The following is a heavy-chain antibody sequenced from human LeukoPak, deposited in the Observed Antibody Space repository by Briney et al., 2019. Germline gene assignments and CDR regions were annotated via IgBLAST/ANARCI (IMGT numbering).Heavy chain of an antibody. CDR2: IYSGGST. CDR1: GFTVSSNY. J-gene: IGHJ3*02. V-gene: IGHV3-66*01. CDR3: ARGLLLPEDPDAFDI. D-gene: IGHD2/OR15-2a*01. Sequence: GGSLRLSCAASGFTVSSNYMSWVSQAPGKGLEWVSVIYSGGSTYYADSVKGRFTISRDNSKNTLYLQMNSRRAEDTAVYYCARGLLLPEDPDAFDIWGQGTMVTVSS.